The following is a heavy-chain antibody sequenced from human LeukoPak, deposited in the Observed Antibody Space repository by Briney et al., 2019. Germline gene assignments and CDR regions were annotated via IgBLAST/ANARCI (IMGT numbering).Heavy chain of an antibody. D-gene: IGHD6-19*01. Sequence: PGGSLRLSCAASGFTFSSYAMHWVRQAPGKGLEYVSAISSNGGSTYYANSVKGRFTISRDNSKNTLYLQMGSLIAEDVAVYYCAAGYSSGWPPNYWGQGTLVTVSS. V-gene: IGHV3-64*01. CDR3: AAGYSSGWPPNY. CDR1: GFTFSSYA. J-gene: IGHJ4*02. CDR2: ISSNGGST.